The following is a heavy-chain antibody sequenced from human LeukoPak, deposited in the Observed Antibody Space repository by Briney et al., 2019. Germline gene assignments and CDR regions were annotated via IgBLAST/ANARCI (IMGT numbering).Heavy chain of an antibody. CDR2: VNPNSGGT. Sequence: ASVKVSCKASGYTFTGYYIHWVRQAPGQGLEFLGWVNPNSGGTNYAQKFQGRVTMTRDTSIRTAYMELSSLRFDDTAVYYCATMGATNFDYWGQGTLVTVSS. CDR3: ATMGATNFDY. CDR1: GYTFTGYY. V-gene: IGHV1-2*02. D-gene: IGHD1-26*01. J-gene: IGHJ4*02.